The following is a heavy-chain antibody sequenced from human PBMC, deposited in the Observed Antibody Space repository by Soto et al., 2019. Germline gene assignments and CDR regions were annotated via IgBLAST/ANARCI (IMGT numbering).Heavy chain of an antibody. J-gene: IGHJ6*02. V-gene: IGHV1-8*01. CDR2: IHLESRKT. D-gene: IGHD6-19*01. CDR3: PITPGWLDGMDV. Sequence: ASVKVSCKASGATFSDYDINSVRQAPGQELEWMGWIHLESRKTSFAQKFQGRLTMTGDTTIDTAYMALTSLTSEDTAAYYFPITPGWLDGMDVWGQVTTVTVS. CDR1: GATFSDYD.